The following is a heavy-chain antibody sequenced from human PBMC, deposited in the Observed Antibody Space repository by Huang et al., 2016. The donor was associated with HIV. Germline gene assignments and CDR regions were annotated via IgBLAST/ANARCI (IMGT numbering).Heavy chain of an antibody. CDR2: ILHILGKP. J-gene: IGHJ3*02. CDR1: GGNFNSYT. D-gene: IGHD5-12*01. Sequence: QVQLVQSGAEVRKPGSSVKVSCKASGGNFNSYTVNWLRQAPGQGPEWMGGILHILGKPNYAPKFQARITITADGSTSKAYMVLSSLRPEDTAIYYCAKGGGLSDYDFRRAHAFDIWGQGTVVTVSS. CDR3: AKGGGLSDYDFRRAHAFDI. V-gene: IGHV1-69*01.